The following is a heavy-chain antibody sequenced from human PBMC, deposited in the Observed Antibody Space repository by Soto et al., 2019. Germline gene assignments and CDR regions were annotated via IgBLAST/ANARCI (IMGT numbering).Heavy chain of an antibody. D-gene: IGHD5-12*01. CDR1: GFIFSDYY. CDR2: ISGSGSPA. V-gene: IGHV3-11*01. J-gene: IGHJ3*01. CDR3: ARDVSRATIGDFDL. Sequence: VQLLESGGGLVQPGGSLRLSCAASGFIFSDYYMNWIRQAPGKGPEWLSYISGSGSPAWYADSVKGRFTISRDNADNTLTLEMTSLRAEDTAVYYCARDVSRATIGDFDLWGQGTMVTVSS.